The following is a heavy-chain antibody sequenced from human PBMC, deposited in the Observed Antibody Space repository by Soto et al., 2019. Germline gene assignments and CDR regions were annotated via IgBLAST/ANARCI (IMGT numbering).Heavy chain of an antibody. D-gene: IGHD3-10*01. J-gene: IGHJ4*02. V-gene: IGHV1-46*01. Sequence: ASVKVSCKASGYPFTTYHLHWVRQAPGQGLEWMGIVYVTGTGTRSAQKFQGRLTMTRDRSTSTVYMELSSLRSEDTAVYYFARPEGYGSGSYYFDSWGQGTLVTVSS. CDR1: GYPFTTYH. CDR2: VYVTGTGT. CDR3: ARPEGYGSGSYYFDS.